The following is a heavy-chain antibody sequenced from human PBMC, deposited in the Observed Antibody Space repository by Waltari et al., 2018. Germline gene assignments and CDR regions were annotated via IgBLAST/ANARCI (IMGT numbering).Heavy chain of an antibody. V-gene: IGHV4-39*07. CDR1: GGSISSSSYY. J-gene: IGHJ4*02. CDR2: IYYSGST. Sequence: QLQLQESGPGLVKPSETLSLTCTVSGGSISSSSYYWGWIRQPPGKGLEWIGSIYYSGSTYYNPSLKSRVTISVDTSKNQFSLKLSSVTAADTAVYYCARDQSHNSLPDYGGQGTLVTVSS. CDR3: ARDQSHNSLPDY. D-gene: IGHD1-20*01.